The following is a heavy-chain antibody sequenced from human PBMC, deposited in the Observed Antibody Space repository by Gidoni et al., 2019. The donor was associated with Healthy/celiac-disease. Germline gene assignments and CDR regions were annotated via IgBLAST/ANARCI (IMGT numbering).Heavy chain of an antibody. CDR1: GFTFSSYA. V-gene: IGHV3-30-3*01. Sequence: QVQLVESGGGVVQPGRSLRLSCAASGFTFSSYAMPWVRQAPGKGLEWVAVISYDGSNKYYADSVKGRFTISRDNSKNTLYLQMNSLRAEDTAVYYCARERATVTAFDIWGQGTMVTVSS. CDR3: ARERATVTAFDI. D-gene: IGHD4-17*01. CDR2: ISYDGSNK. J-gene: IGHJ3*02.